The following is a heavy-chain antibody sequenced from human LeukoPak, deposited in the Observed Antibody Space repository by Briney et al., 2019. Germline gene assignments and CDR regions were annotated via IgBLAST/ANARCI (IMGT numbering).Heavy chain of an antibody. CDR2: IIPSGGST. V-gene: IGHV1-46*01. Sequence: ASVKVSCKASGYTFTNYYMHWVRQAPGQGLEWMGIIIPSGGSTSYAQKFQGRVTMTRDMSTSTVYMELSSLRSEDTAVYYCAGGSSSSWYPYWGQGTLVTVSS. D-gene: IGHD6-13*01. CDR1: GYTFTNYY. J-gene: IGHJ4*02. CDR3: AGGSSSSWYPY.